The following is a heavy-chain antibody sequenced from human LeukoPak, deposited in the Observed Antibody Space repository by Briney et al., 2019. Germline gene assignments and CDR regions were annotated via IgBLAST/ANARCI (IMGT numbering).Heavy chain of an antibody. CDR2: ISYSGST. V-gene: IGHV4-59*08. Sequence: PSETLSLTCTVSDDSFSTHYWTWIRQPPGKGLEWIGYISYSGSTNYNPSLKSRVTISVDTSKNQFSLKLSSVTAADTAVYYCARQSWSGYYFYYFDYWGQGTLVTVSS. CDR3: ARQSWSGYYFYYFDY. CDR1: DDSFSTHY. D-gene: IGHD3-3*01. J-gene: IGHJ4*02.